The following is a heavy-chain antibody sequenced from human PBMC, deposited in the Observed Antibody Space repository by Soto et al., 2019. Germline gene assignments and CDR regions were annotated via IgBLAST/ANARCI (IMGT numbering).Heavy chain of an antibody. Sequence: GASVKVSCKASGYTFTSYGMRWVRQAPGQRLEWMGWINAGNGNTKYSQKFQGRVTITRDTSASTAYMELSSLRSEDTAVYYCARDLGYALPDYWGQGTLVTVSS. CDR1: GYTFTSYG. D-gene: IGHD2-15*01. J-gene: IGHJ4*02. V-gene: IGHV1-3*01. CDR2: INAGNGNT. CDR3: ARDLGYALPDY.